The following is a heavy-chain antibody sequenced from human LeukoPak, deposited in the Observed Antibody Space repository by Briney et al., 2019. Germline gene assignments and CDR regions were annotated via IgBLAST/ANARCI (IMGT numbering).Heavy chain of an antibody. CDR1: GYTLTELS. CDR3: ARDWGSSGYYYYYYYMDV. J-gene: IGHJ6*03. Sequence: ASVKVSCKVSGYTLTELSMHWVRQAPGKGLEWMGGFDPEDGETIYAQKFQGRVTMTEDTSTDTAYMELSSLRSEDTAVYYCARDWGSSGYYYYYYYMDVWGKGTTVTVSS. V-gene: IGHV1-24*01. D-gene: IGHD6-6*01. CDR2: FDPEDGET.